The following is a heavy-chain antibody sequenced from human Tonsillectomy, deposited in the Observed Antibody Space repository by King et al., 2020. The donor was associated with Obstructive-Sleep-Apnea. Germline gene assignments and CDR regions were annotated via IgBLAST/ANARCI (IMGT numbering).Heavy chain of an antibody. CDR1: GYTFTSYA. CDR2: INTNTGNP. J-gene: IGHJ3*02. D-gene: IGHD3-16*02. V-gene: IGHV7-4-1*02. Sequence: QLVQSGSELKKPGASVKVSCKASGYTFTSYAMNWVRQAPGQGLEWMGWINTNTGNPTYAQGFTGRFVFSLDTSVSTAYLQISSLKAEDTAVYYCARGRHDYVWGSYRYDGRAFDIWGQGKMVTVSS. CDR3: ARGRHDYVWGSYRYDGRAFDI.